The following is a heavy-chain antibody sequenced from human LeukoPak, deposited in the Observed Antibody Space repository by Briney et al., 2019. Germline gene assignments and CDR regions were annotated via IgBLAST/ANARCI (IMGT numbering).Heavy chain of an antibody. CDR2: IIPIFGTA. Sequence: SVKVSCKASGYTFTSYYMHWVRQAPGQGLEWMGGIIPIFGTANYAQKFQGRVTITTDESTSTAYMELSSLRSEDTAVYYCAGGGCSSTSCHLYYYYMDVWGKGTTVTVSS. CDR3: AGGGCSSTSCHLYYYYMDV. V-gene: IGHV1-69*05. J-gene: IGHJ6*03. D-gene: IGHD2-2*01. CDR1: GYTFTSYY.